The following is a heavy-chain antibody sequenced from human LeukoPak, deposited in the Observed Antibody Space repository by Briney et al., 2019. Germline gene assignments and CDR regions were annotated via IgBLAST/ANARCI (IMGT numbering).Heavy chain of an antibody. Sequence: PSETLSLTCTVYGGYISSYYWSWIRQPPGRGLGWIGYIYYSGSNNYNPYLKSRITISVDTSKTQFSLKLSSVAAADTAVYYCARDRYSGCDDYYFDYWGQGTLVTVSS. D-gene: IGHD5-12*01. V-gene: IGHV4-59*01. CDR1: GGYISSYY. CDR2: IYYSGSN. CDR3: ARDRYSGCDDYYFDY. J-gene: IGHJ4*02.